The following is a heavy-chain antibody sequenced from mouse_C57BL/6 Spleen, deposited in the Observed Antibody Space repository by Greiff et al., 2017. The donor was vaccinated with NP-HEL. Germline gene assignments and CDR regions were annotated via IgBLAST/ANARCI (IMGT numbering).Heavy chain of an antibody. Sequence: VQLQQSGAELVKPGASVKLSCTASGFNITDYYMHWVKQRTEQGLEWIGRLDPEDGETKYAPKFQGKATITADTSSNTTYLQLSSLTSEDTAVYYCAVGITTAPFAYWGQGTLVTVSA. V-gene: IGHV14-2*01. CDR3: AVGITTAPFAY. CDR2: LDPEDGET. CDR1: GFNITDYY. D-gene: IGHD1-2*01. J-gene: IGHJ3*01.